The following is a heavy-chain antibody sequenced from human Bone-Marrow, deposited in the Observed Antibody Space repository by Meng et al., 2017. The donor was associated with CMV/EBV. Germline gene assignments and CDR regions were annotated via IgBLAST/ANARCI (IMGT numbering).Heavy chain of an antibody. CDR3: ARVYCSSTSCQYFDY. V-gene: IGHV4-4*02. D-gene: IGHD2-2*01. CDR1: GDSISSSNW. J-gene: IGHJ4*02. CDR2: IYHSGST. Sequence: SETLSLTCAVSGDSISSSNWWSWVRQPPGKGLEWIGEIYHSGSTNYNPSLKSRATVSVDKSKNQFSLKVTSVTAADTAVYYCARVYCSSTSCQYFDYWGQGTLVTVSS.